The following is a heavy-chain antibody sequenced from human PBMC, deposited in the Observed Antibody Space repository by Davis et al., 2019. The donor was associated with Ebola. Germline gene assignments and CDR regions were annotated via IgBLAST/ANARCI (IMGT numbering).Heavy chain of an antibody. J-gene: IGHJ6*02. Sequence: SETLSLTCTVSGGSISSYYWSWIRQPPGKGLEWIGYIYYSGSTNYNPSLKSRFTISVDTSKNQFSLKLSSVTAADTAVYYCASQSSSRNYYYYYGMDVWGQGTTVTVSS. CDR1: GGSISSYY. CDR3: ASQSSSRNYYYYYGMDV. D-gene: IGHD6-6*01. V-gene: IGHV4-59*08. CDR2: IYYSGST.